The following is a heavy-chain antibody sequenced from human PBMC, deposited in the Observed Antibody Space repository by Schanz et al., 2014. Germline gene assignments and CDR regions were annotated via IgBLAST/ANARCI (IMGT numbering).Heavy chain of an antibody. J-gene: IGHJ4*02. CDR1: GFTFSSYW. D-gene: IGHD1-1*01. V-gene: IGHV3-74*03. CDR2: INSDDTTK. CDR3: ARDDNHLDY. Sequence: EMQLVESGGGLIQPGGSLRLSCAASGFTFSSYWMHWVRQAPGKGLVWVSRINSDDTTKTYADSVKGRFTISRDNAKNSLYLQMNSLRAEDTAVYYCARDDNHLDYWGQGSLVTVSS.